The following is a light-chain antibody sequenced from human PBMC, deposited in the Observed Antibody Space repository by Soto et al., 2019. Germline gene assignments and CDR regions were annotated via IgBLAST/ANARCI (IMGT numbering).Light chain of an antibody. CDR3: QQYDNLPPLT. V-gene: IGKV1-33*01. J-gene: IGKJ4*01. CDR1: QDISNY. CDR2: DAS. Sequence: DIQMTQSPSSLSASVGDRVTITCQASQDISNYLNWYQQKPGKAPKLLIYDASNLETGVPSRFSGSGSGTDFTLTISSLQPEDIATYYCQQYDNLPPLTFGGGTEVEIK.